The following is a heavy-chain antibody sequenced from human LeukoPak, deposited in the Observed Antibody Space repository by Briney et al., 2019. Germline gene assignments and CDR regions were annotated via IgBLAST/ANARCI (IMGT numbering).Heavy chain of an antibody. Sequence: PGGSLRLSCGASGFTFNTYAMSWVRLAPGPGPEWVSSISTSGGTTYYADSVKGRFTISRDNSKNTLYLQMSTLRGDDTAVYYCAKHLVKNFYDNSGYLGAFDIWGRGTMVTVSS. CDR1: GFTFNTYA. CDR2: ISTSGGTT. D-gene: IGHD3-22*01. J-gene: IGHJ3*02. CDR3: AKHLVKNFYDNSGYLGAFDI. V-gene: IGHV3-23*01.